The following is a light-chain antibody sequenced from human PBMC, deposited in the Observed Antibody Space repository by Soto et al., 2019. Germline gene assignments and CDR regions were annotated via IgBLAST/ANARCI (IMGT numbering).Light chain of an antibody. CDR3: QQRSHWPRT. J-gene: IGKJ1*01. CDR1: QSVSSN. Sequence: EIVLTQSPGTLSLSPGERATLSCRASQSVSSNLAWYQQKPGQAPRLLIYDVSNRATGIPARFSGSGSGTDFSLTISSLEPEDFAVYYCQQRSHWPRTFGQGTKVDIK. CDR2: DVS. V-gene: IGKV3-11*01.